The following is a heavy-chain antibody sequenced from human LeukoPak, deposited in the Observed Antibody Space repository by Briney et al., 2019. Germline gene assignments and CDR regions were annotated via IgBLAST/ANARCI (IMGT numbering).Heavy chain of an antibody. CDR2: ISSSSITI. J-gene: IGHJ3*02. CDR3: ARAETVFDAFDI. D-gene: IGHD4-17*01. Sequence: GGSLRLSCAASGFTFSIYSMNWVRQAPGKGLEGVSYISSSSITIYYADSVKGRFTISRDNAKNSLYLQMNSLRAEDTAVYYCARAETVFDAFDIWGQGTMVTVSS. CDR1: GFTFSIYS. V-gene: IGHV3-48*01.